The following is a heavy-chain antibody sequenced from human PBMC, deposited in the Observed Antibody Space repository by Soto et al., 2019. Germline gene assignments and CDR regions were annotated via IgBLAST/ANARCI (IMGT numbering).Heavy chain of an antibody. CDR1: GYTFTTYG. J-gene: IGHJ4*02. CDR3: ARDLVVSGPFDS. Sequence: QVQLVQSGAEVKKPVASVKVSCKASGYTFTTYGISWVRQAPGQGFEWVGWISGYNGNTHDAQKLQGRVPMTTDSATSTAYLELRSLRSDDTAVYYCARDLVVSGPFDSWGQGTLVTVSS. CDR2: ISGYNGNT. D-gene: IGHD2-2*01. V-gene: IGHV1-18*01.